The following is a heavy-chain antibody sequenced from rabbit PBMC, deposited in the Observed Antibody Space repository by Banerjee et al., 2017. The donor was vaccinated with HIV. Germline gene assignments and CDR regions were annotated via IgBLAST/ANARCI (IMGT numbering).Heavy chain of an antibody. CDR3: ARDGSSYYTFNL. V-gene: IGHV1S45*01. J-gene: IGHJ4*01. CDR2: IAAGSSGGT. D-gene: IGHD8-1*01. CDR1: GFSLSNNYV. Sequence: QEQLEESGGGLVQPEGSLTLTCTASGFSLSNNYVMCWVRQAPGKGPEWVACIAAGSSGGTYYASWAKGRFTISKTSSTTVTLQMTSLTAADTATYFCARDGSSYYTFNLWGPGTLVTVS.